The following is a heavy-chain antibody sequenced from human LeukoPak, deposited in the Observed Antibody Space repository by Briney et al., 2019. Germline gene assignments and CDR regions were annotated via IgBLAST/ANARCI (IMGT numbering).Heavy chain of an antibody. D-gene: IGHD3-9*01. Sequence: GGSLRLSCAASGFTFSSYAMSWVRQAPGKGLEWVSAISGSGGSTYYADSVKGRFTISRDNSKNTLYLQMNSLKAKRTAVYYCAKDKVFSGAGHFEYWGQGTLVTV. J-gene: IGHJ4*02. CDR2: ISGSGGST. CDR1: GFTFSSYA. V-gene: IGHV3-23*01. CDR3: AKDKVFSGAGHFEY.